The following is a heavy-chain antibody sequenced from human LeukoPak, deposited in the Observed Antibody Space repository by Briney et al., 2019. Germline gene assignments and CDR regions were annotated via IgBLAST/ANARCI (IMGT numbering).Heavy chain of an antibody. CDR3: ARDGGYCSSTSCYSFDY. D-gene: IGHD2-2*02. CDR1: GYTFTCYY. CDR2: INPNSGGT. V-gene: IGHV1-2*02. J-gene: IGHJ4*02. Sequence: ASVKVSCKASGYTFTCYYMHWVRQAPGQGLEWMGWINPNSGGTNYAQKFQGRVTMTRDTSISTAYMELSRLRSDDTAVYYCARDGGYCSSTSCYSFDYWGQGTLVTVSS.